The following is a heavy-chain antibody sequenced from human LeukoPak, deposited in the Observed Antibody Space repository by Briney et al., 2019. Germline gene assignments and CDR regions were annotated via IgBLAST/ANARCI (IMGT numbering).Heavy chain of an antibody. CDR1: GFTFSSYG. D-gene: IGHD2-15*01. CDR2: IRYDGSNK. V-gene: IGHV3-30*02. J-gene: IGHJ6*03. CDR3: AKGRDCSGGSCYSGDYYYRDV. Sequence: GGSLRLSCAASGFTFSSYGMHWVRQAPGKGLEWVAFIRYDGSNKYYADSVKGRFTISRDNSKNTLYLQMNSLRAEDTAVYYCAKGRDCSGGSCYSGDYYYRDVWGKGTTVTISS.